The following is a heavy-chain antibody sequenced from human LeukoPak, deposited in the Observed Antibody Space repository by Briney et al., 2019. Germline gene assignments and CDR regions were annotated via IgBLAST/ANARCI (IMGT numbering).Heavy chain of an antibody. J-gene: IGHJ6*02. D-gene: IGHD3-10*01. CDR3: AKGPYYYGSGRPNYYYYGMDV. V-gene: IGHV3-9*01. Sequence: GESLRLSCAASGFTFSSYAMSWVRQAPGKGLEWVSGISWNSGSIGYADSVKGRFTISRDNAKNSLYLQMNSLRAEDTALYYCAKGPYYYGSGRPNYYYYGMDVWGQGTTVTVSS. CDR2: ISWNSGSI. CDR1: GFTFSSYA.